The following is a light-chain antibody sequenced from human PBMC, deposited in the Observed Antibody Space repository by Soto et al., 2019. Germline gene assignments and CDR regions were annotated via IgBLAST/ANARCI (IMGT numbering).Light chain of an antibody. CDR2: KAS. V-gene: IGKV1-5*03. Sequence: DIQMTQSPSTLSGSLGERVTITCRASQTISSWLAWYQQKPGKAPKLPIYKASTLKSGVPSRFSGSGSGTEFTLTISSLQPDDFATYYCQHYNSYSEAFGQGPKVDI. CDR3: QHYNSYSEA. J-gene: IGKJ1*01. CDR1: QTISSW.